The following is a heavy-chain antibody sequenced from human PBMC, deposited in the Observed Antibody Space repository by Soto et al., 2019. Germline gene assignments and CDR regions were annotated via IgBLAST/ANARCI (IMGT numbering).Heavy chain of an antibody. V-gene: IGHV4-4*02. Sequence: PSETLSLTCAVSSGSISSSNWWSWVRQPPGKGLEWIGEIYHSGSTNYNPSLKSRVTISVDKSKNQFSLKLSSVTAADTAVYYCARCIGGWQLSMGYYYYMDVWGKGTTVTVSS. CDR1: SGSISSSNW. D-gene: IGHD2-15*01. J-gene: IGHJ6*03. CDR2: IYHSGST. CDR3: ARCIGGWQLSMGYYYYMDV.